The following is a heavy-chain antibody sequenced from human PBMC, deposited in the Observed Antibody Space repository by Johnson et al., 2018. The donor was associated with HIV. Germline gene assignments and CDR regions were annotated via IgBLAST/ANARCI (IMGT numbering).Heavy chain of an antibody. CDR1: EFTFSTYG. CDR3: AKGEYFDSGGYYHVVMNGFDI. J-gene: IGHJ3*02. Sequence: QVQLVESGGGVVQPGGSLRLSCAASEFTFSTYGMHWVRQAPGKGLEWVAVISYDGSNKYYADYVKGRFTISRDHSKNTVWLQLNSLRAEDTGVYYCAKGEYFDSGGYYHVVMNGFDIWGQGTTVIVSS. V-gene: IGHV3-30*19. CDR2: ISYDGSNK. D-gene: IGHD3-22*01.